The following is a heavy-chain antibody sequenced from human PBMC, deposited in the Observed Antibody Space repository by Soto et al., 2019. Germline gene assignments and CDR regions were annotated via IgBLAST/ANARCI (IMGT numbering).Heavy chain of an antibody. CDR3: ARQKALTHTLFDY. J-gene: IGHJ4*02. CDR2: VYYSGTS. Sequence: LSLTCTVSGGSISSSSYYWGWIRQPPGKGLEWIGSVYYSGTSYYNPSLKGRVTISVDTSKNQFSLKLSSVTAADTAVYYCARQKALTHTLFDYWGQGTLVTVSS. V-gene: IGHV4-39*01. CDR1: GGSISSSSYY. D-gene: IGHD2-2*02.